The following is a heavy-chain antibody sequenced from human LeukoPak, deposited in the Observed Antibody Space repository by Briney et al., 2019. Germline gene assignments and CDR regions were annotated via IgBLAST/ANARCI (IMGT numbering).Heavy chain of an antibody. CDR2: ISSSSRYI. CDR1: GFPLSSYS. V-gene: IGHV3-21*01. D-gene: IGHD3-22*01. J-gene: IGHJ4*02. CDR3: ARDRSYDSSGYFDY. Sequence: PGGALLLSCAASGFPLSSYSMNWGRPAPGEGLGWVSSISSSSRYIYYADSVKGRFTISRDNAKTSLYLQMNSLRAEDTAVYYCARDRSYDSSGYFDYWGQGTLATASA.